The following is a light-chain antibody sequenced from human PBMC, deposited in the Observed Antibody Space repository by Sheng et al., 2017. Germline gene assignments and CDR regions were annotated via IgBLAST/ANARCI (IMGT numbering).Light chain of an antibody. J-gene: IGKJ1*01. CDR2: DAS. Sequence: EIVLTQSPGTLSLSPGDRATLYCRASEIVNSRYLAWYQQKPGQAPKLLIYDASNRATGIPARFSGSGSGTDFTLTISSLEPEDFAVYFCQQRSNWPPTFGQGTKVEIK. CDR1: EIVNSRY. V-gene: IGKV3-11*01. CDR3: QQRSNWPPT.